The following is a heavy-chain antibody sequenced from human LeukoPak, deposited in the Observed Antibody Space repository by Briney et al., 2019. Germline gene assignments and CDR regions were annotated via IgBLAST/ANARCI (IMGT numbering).Heavy chain of an antibody. CDR2: IYTNGIT. V-gene: IGHV4-4*07. J-gene: IGHJ4*02. CDR3: ARGGTSFDY. CDR1: GGSTSTYY. Sequence: SETLSLTCTVSGGSTSTYYLSWIRQPAGKGLEWIGRIYTNGITDYNPSLQSRVTMSVDTSKNQFSLKLNSVTAADTAVYHCARGGTSFDYWGQGTLVTVSS.